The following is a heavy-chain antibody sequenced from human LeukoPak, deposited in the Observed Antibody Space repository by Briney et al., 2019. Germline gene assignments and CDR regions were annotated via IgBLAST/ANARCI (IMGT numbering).Heavy chain of an antibody. CDR1: GFTFSDYY. CDR3: ARVRRDTAMVKDY. V-gene: IGHV3-11*06. Sequence: GGSLRLSCAASGFTFSDYYMSWIRQAPGKGLEWVSYISSSSSYTNYADSVKGRFTISRDNAKNSLYLQMNSLRAEDTAVYYWARVRRDTAMVKDYWGQGTLVTVSS. J-gene: IGHJ4*02. D-gene: IGHD5-18*01. CDR2: ISSSSSYT.